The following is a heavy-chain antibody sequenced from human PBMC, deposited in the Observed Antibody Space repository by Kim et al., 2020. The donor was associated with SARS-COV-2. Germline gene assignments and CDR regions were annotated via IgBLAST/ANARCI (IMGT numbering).Heavy chain of an antibody. J-gene: IGHJ3*02. Sequence: GSEKYYVDSVKGRITISRDNAKNSLYLQMNSLRAEDTAVYYCARDDAFDIWGQGTMVTVSS. V-gene: IGHV3-7*01. CDR3: ARDDAFDI. CDR2: GSEK.